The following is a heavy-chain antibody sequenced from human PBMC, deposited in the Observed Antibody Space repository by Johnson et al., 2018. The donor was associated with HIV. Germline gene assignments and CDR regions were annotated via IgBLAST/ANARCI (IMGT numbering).Heavy chain of an antibody. Sequence: VQLVESGGGLVQPGGSLRLSCAASGFTFSSYAMNWVRQAPGNGLEWVSTISGSGGSTYYADSVKGRFTISRDNSKNTLYLQMNSLRAEDTAVYYCARDGWGSRGWDDAFDIWGQGTMVTVSS. CDR3: ARDGWGSRGWDDAFDI. J-gene: IGHJ3*02. CDR1: GFTFSSYA. V-gene: IGHV3-23*04. D-gene: IGHD6-19*01. CDR2: ISGSGGST.